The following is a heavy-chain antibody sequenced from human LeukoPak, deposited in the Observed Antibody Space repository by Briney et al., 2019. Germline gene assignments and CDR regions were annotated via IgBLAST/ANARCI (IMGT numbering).Heavy chain of an antibody. CDR2: ISGSGGST. Sequence: GGSLRLSCAASGFTFSSYAMSWVRQAPGKGLEWVSAISGSGGSTYYADSVKGRSTISRDNSKNTLYLQMNSLRAEDTAVYYCAKDISSGWYQGYWGQGTLVTVSS. CDR1: GFTFSSYA. CDR3: AKDISSGWYQGY. J-gene: IGHJ4*02. D-gene: IGHD6-19*01. V-gene: IGHV3-23*01.